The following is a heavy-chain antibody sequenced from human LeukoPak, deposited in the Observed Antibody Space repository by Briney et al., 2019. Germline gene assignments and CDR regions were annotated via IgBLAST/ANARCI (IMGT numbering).Heavy chain of an antibody. J-gene: IGHJ4*02. Sequence: GGSLRLSCAASGFSFSDYAMTWVRQAPGKGLQWVSATSGSSGSTYYSDSVKGRFTISRDNSKSTLFLQMNSLRAEDTAVYYCARNLPGSYSGLGYWGQGTLVTVSS. CDR1: GFSFSDYA. V-gene: IGHV3-23*01. CDR2: TSGSSGST. CDR3: ARNLPGSYSGLGY. D-gene: IGHD1-26*01.